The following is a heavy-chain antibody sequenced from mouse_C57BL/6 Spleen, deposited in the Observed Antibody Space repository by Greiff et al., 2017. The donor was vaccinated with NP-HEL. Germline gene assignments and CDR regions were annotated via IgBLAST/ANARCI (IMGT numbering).Heavy chain of an antibody. J-gene: IGHJ2*01. CDR1: GYTFTSYW. Sequence: VQLQQPGAELVKPGASVKLSCKASGYTFTSYWMHWVKQRPGQGLEWIGMIHPNSGSTNYNEKFKGKATLTADKSSSTAYMQLSSLTSEDSAVYFCARRDYYGYWGQGTTLTVSS. CDR3: ARRDYYGY. CDR2: IHPNSGST. V-gene: IGHV1-64*01. D-gene: IGHD1-1*01.